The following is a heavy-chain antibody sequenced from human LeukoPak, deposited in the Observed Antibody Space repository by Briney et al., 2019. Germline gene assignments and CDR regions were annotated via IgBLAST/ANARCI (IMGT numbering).Heavy chain of an antibody. V-gene: IGHV4-59*01. CDR1: GGSISSYY. J-gene: IGHJ4*02. CDR2: IYYSGST. Sequence: PSETLSLTCTVSGGSISSYYWSWIRQPPGKGLEWIGYIYYSGSTNYNPSLKGRVTISVDTSKNQFSLKLSSVTAADTAVYYCASQDYYDSSGHDYWGQGTLVTVSS. CDR3: ASQDYYDSSGHDY. D-gene: IGHD3-22*01.